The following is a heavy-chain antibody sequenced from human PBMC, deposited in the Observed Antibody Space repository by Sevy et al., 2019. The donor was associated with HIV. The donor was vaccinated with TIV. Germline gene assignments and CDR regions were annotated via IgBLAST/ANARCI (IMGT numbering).Heavy chain of an antibody. J-gene: IGHJ3*02. CDR3: ATVLGAGAAGAFEI. V-gene: IGHV3-15*01. D-gene: IGHD1-26*01. CDR2: AKRKSDGGSI. CDR1: GFSFKNVW. Sequence: GGSLRLSCAGSGFSFKNVWMTWVRQTPGKGLEWVGHAKRKSDGGSIDYGSPVNGRFTISRDDSKDMLYLQMSSLNTGDTGVYYCATVLGAGAAGAFEIWGQGTMVTVSS.